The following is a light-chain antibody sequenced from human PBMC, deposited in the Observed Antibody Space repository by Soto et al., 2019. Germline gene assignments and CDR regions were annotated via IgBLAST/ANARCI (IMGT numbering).Light chain of an antibody. J-gene: IGKJ2*01. Sequence: DIQMTQSPSTLAASVGDRVTITCRASQSINNWLAWYQQKPGKDPNLLIYDASSLESGVPSRFSGSGSGTEFTLTISSVQPGDFATYYCQQYNSNFGQGTKLEIK. V-gene: IGKV1-5*01. CDR2: DAS. CDR1: QSINNW. CDR3: QQYNSN.